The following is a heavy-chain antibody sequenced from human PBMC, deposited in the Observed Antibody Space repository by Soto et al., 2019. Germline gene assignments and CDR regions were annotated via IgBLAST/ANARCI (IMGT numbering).Heavy chain of an antibody. J-gene: IGHJ4*02. CDR2: IYTSGST. D-gene: IGHD3-22*01. V-gene: IGHV4-4*07. Sequence: NPSETLSLTCTVSGGSISSYYWSWIRQPAGKGLEWIGRIYTSGSTNYNPSLKSRVTMSVDTSKNQFSLKLSSVTAADTAVYYCASTTYYYDSSGYSTFDYWGQGTLVTVSS. CDR3: ASTTYYYDSSGYSTFDY. CDR1: GGSISSYY.